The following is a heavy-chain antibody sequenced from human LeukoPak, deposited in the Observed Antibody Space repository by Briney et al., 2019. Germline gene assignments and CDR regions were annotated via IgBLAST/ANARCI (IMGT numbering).Heavy chain of an antibody. D-gene: IGHD2-15*01. CDR2: ISGSGGST. Sequence: GGSLRLSCAASGFTFSTYAMSWVRQAPGKGLEWVSAISGSGGSTYYADSVKGRFTISRDNSKNTLYLQMNSLRAEDTAVYHCAKAGAVVVVAAKYFDYWGQGTLVTVSS. V-gene: IGHV3-23*01. J-gene: IGHJ4*02. CDR1: GFTFSTYA. CDR3: AKAGAVVVVAAKYFDY.